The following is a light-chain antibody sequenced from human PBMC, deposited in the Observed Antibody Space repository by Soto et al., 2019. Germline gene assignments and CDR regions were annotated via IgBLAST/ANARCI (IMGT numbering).Light chain of an antibody. CDR2: EDN. J-gene: IGLJ2*01. CDR1: SSNTGKNF. V-gene: IGLV1-51*02. CDR3: ASFDSSLFGVV. Sequence: QSVLTQPPSVSAAPGQKVTISCSGSSSNTGKNFVSWYQQRPGTAPKVLIYEDNKRLSGIPDRFSGSKSGTSATLAITGLQTGDEADYYCASFDSSLFGVVFGGGTKLTVL.